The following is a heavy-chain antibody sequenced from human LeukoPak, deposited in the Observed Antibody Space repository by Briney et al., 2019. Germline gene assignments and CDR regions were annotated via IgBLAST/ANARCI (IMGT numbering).Heavy chain of an antibody. Sequence: GGSLRLSCAASGFTLSNYDMHWVRQRPGKGLEWVSIIGTAGDTYYADSVKGRFTFSRDNAKNSLYLQMNSLRAEDTAMYYCARGSSYPAANVDYWGQGTLVTVSS. D-gene: IGHD2-2*01. CDR3: ARGSSYPAANVDY. J-gene: IGHJ4*02. V-gene: IGHV3-13*01. CDR2: IGTAGDT. CDR1: GFTLSNYD.